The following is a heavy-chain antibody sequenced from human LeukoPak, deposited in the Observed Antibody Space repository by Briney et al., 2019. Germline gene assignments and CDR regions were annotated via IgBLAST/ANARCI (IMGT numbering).Heavy chain of an antibody. CDR3: ARYSIAAAGKDY. V-gene: IGHV3-21*01. D-gene: IGHD6-13*01. CDR1: GFTFSSYS. CDR2: ISSSSSYI. Sequence: GGSLRLSCAASGFTFSSYSMNWVRQAPGKGLEWVSSISSSSSYIYYADSVKGRFAISRDNAKNSLYLQMNSLRAEDTAVYYCARYSIAAAGKDYWGQGTLVTVSS. J-gene: IGHJ4*02.